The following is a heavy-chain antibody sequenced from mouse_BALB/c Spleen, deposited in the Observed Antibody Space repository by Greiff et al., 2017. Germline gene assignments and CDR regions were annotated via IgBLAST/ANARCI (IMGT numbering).Heavy chain of an antibody. V-gene: IGHV14-3*02. CDR2: IDPANGNT. CDR3: AISTMITTFPPWFAY. J-gene: IGHJ3*01. Sequence: EVQLQESGAELVKPGASVKLSCTASGFNIKDTYMHWVKQRPEQGLEWIGRIDPANGNTKYDPKFQGKATITADTSSNTAYLQLSSLTSEDTAVYYCAISTMITTFPPWFAYWGQGTLVTVSA. CDR1: GFNIKDTY. D-gene: IGHD2-4*01.